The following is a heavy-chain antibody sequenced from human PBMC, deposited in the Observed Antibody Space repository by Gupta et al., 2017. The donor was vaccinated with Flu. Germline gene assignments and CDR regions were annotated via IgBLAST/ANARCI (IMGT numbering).Heavy chain of an antibody. CDR1: GFTFSSYS. CDR2: ISSSSSTI. D-gene: IGHD1-1*01. J-gene: IGHJ4*02. CDR3: ALERPHLSDY. V-gene: IGHV3-48*02. Sequence: EVQLGESGGGLVQPGGSLRLPFAASGFTFSSYSLNWVRQAPGKGLEWVSYISSSSSTIYYADSVKGRFTISRDNAKNSLYLQMNSLRDEDTAVYYCALERPHLSDYWGQGTLVTVSS.